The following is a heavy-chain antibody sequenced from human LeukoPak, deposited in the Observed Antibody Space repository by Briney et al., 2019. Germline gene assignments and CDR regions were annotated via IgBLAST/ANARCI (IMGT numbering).Heavy chain of an antibody. D-gene: IGHD5-12*01. CDR3: AKASGYSGYDPIDY. CDR2: ISGSGGST. V-gene: IGHV3-23*01. CDR1: GFTFSSYA. J-gene: IGHJ4*02. Sequence: PRGSLRLSCAASGFTFSSYAMSWVRQAPGKGLEWVSAISGSGGSTYYADSVKGRFTISRGNSKNTLYLQMNSLRAEDTAVYYCAKASGYSGYDPIDYWGQGTLVTVSS.